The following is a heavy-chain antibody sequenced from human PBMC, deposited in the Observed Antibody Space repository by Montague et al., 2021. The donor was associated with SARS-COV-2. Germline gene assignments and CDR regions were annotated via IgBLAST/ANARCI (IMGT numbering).Heavy chain of an antibody. Sequence: SLRLSCAASGFTFSSYDMHWVRQATGKGLEWVSAIGTAGDTYYPGSVKXRLTISRENAKNSLYLQMNSLRAGDTAVYYCARGPSRDGYNGGDAFDIWGQGTMVTVSS. V-gene: IGHV3-13*01. D-gene: IGHD5-24*01. J-gene: IGHJ3*02. CDR1: GFTFSSYD. CDR3: ARGPSRDGYNGGDAFDI. CDR2: IGTAGDT.